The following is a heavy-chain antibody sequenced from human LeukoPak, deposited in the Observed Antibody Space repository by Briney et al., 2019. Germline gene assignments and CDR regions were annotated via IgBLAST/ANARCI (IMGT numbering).Heavy chain of an antibody. V-gene: IGHV4-30-2*01. CDR3: ARGRAYYDFWSGYYYDAFDI. D-gene: IGHD3-3*01. CDR2: IYHSRST. J-gene: IGHJ3*02. CDR1: GGSISSGGYS. Sequence: SETLSLTCAVSGGSISSGGYSWSWIRQPPGKGLEWIGYIYHSRSTYYNPSLKSRVTISVDRSKNQFSLKLSSVTAADTAVYYCARGRAYYDFWSGYYYDAFDIWGQGTMVTVSS.